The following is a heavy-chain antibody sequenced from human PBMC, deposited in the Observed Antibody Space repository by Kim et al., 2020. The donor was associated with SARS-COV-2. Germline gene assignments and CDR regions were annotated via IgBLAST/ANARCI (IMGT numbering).Heavy chain of an antibody. J-gene: IGHJ6*02. CDR3: ARRGIAAQGMDV. D-gene: IGHD6-13*01. V-gene: IGHV4-39*01. Sequence: YNPSLKSRVTISVDTSKNQFSLKLSAVTAADTAVYYCARRGIAAQGMDVWGQGTTVTVSS.